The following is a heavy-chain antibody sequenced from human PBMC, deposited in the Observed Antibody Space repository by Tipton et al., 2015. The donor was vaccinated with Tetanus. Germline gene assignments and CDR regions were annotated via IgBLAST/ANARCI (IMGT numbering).Heavy chain of an antibody. Sequence: LRLSCTVSGGSLRSGDHYWGWIRQPPGKGLEWLAYISSSGSTNSDYSLKSRITISRDTSKNHFSLNLASVTAADTAVYFCARANFDFPKKGPFDSWGQGIPVIVSA. CDR1: GGSLRSGDHY. V-gene: IGHV4-61*03. CDR3: ARANFDFPKKGPFDS. D-gene: IGHD3-3*01. CDR2: ISSSGST. J-gene: IGHJ4*02.